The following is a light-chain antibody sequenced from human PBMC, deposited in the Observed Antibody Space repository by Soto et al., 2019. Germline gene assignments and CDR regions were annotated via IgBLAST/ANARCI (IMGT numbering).Light chain of an antibody. V-gene: IGKV3-15*01. J-gene: IGKJ5*01. CDR1: QSVSSK. Sequence: EIVMTQSPATLSVSPGEGATLSCRASQSVSSKLAWYHQKPGQAPRLLIYGASTRATGIPARFSGSGSGTEFTLIISSLQSEDSAVYYCQQRSNWPPGFGQGTRLETK. CDR2: GAS. CDR3: QQRSNWPPG.